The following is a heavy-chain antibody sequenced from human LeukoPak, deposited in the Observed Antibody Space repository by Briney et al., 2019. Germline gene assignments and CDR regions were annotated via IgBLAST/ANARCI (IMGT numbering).Heavy chain of an antibody. D-gene: IGHD3-10*01. V-gene: IGHV3-11*01. J-gene: IGHJ4*02. Sequence: GGSLRRSCAASGFTLSDYYMSWIRQAPGKGLEWVSYISSSGSTIYYADSVKGRFTISRDNAKNSLYLQMNSLRAEDTAVYYCARDSRGVRGVTKGVFDYWGQGTLVTVSS. CDR3: ARDSRGVRGVTKGVFDY. CDR2: ISSSGSTI. CDR1: GFTLSDYY.